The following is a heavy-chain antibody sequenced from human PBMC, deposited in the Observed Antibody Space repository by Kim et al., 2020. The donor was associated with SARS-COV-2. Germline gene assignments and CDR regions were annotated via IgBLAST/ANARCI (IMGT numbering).Heavy chain of an antibody. V-gene: IGHV1-69*13. CDR2: IIPIFGTA. Sequence: SVKVSCKASGGTFSSYAISWVRQAPGQGLEWMGGIIPIFGTANYAQKFQGRVTITADESTSTAYMELSSLRSEDTAVYYCVRDFQLSYGSVPLYGMDVWGQGTTVTVSS. CDR3: VRDFQLSYGSVPLYGMDV. CDR1: GGTFSSYA. D-gene: IGHD3-10*01. J-gene: IGHJ6*02.